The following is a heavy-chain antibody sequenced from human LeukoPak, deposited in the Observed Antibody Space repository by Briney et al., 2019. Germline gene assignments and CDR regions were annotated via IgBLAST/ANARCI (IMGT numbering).Heavy chain of an antibody. J-gene: IGHJ5*02. V-gene: IGHV4-59*01. Sequence: KSSETLSLTCTVSGGSISSYYWSWIRQPPGKGLEWIGYIYYSGSTNYNPSLKSRVTISVDTSKNQFSLKLSSVTAADTAVYYCARDNRYGSGSYYNRNWFDPWGQGTLVTVSS. CDR2: IYYSGST. CDR1: GGSISSYY. CDR3: ARDNRYGSGSYYNRNWFDP. D-gene: IGHD3-10*01.